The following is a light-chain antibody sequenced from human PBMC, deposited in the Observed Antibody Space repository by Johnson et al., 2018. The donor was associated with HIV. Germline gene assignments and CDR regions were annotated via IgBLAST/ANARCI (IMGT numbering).Light chain of an antibody. CDR1: SSNIGKNY. Sequence: QSVLTQPPSVSAAPGQRVTISCSGSSSNIGKNYVSWYQQLPGTAPKLLIYENNKRPSGIPDRFSGSKSGTSATLGITGLQTENEADYYCGTWDSSLSGDVCGTGTRVTVL. CDR3: GTWDSSLSGDV. J-gene: IGLJ1*01. V-gene: IGLV1-51*02. CDR2: ENN.